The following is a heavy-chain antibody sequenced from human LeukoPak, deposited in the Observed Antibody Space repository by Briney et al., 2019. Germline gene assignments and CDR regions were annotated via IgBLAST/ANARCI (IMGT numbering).Heavy chain of an antibody. Sequence: PGGSLRLSCAASGFTFSSYSMNWVRQAPGKGLEWVSSISSSSSYIYYADSVKGRFTISRDNAKNSLHLQMNSLRAEDTAVYYCARNSGSPAYYFDYWGQGTLVTVSS. J-gene: IGHJ4*02. CDR3: ARNSGSPAYYFDY. CDR2: ISSSSSYI. D-gene: IGHD1-26*01. V-gene: IGHV3-21*01. CDR1: GFTFSSYS.